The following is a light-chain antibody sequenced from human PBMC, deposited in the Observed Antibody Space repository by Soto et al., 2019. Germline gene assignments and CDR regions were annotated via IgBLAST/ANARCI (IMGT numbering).Light chain of an antibody. V-gene: IGLV1-51*01. CDR3: GTWDSSLSAGV. CDR1: SSNIGINY. CDR2: DNN. Sequence: QSVLTQPPSVSAAPGQKVSISCSGSSSNIGINYVSWYQQLPGTAPKLLIYDNNKRPSGIPDRFSGSKSGTSATLGITGLQTGDEADYYCGTWDSSLSAGVFGGGTTLTVL. J-gene: IGLJ2*01.